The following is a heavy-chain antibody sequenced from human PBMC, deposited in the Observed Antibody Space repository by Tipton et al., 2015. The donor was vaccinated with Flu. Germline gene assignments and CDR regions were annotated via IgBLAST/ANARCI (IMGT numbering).Heavy chain of an antibody. CDR2: IVSIFGIK. V-gene: IGHV1-69*15. D-gene: IGHD4-11*01. Sequence: QSGPEVKKPGSSVKVSCKASGGTLSNSGFSWVRQAPGQGLEWMGRIVSIFGIKNYAQKFQDRVTITADESTSTVYMELSSLRSEDTAIYYCARESGAVTMVWYFDLWGRGTVVTVSS. CDR3: ARESGAVTMVWYFDL. J-gene: IGHJ2*01. CDR1: GGTLSNSG.